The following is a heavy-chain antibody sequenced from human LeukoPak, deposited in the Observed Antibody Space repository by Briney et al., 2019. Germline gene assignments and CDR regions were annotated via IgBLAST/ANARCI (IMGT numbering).Heavy chain of an antibody. V-gene: IGHV1-2*02. J-gene: IGHJ3*02. CDR3: ASYDSSGYYHSEAFDI. CDR1: GYTFTGYY. D-gene: IGHD3-22*01. CDR2: INPNSGGT. Sequence: GASVKVSCKASGYTFTGYYMHWVRQAPGQGLEWMGWINPNSGGTNYAQKFQGRVTMTRDTSISTAYMELSRLRSDDTAVYYCASYDSSGYYHSEAFDIRGQGTMVTVSS.